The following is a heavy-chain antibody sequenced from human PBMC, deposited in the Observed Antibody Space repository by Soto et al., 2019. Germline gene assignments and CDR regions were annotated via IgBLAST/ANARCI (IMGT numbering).Heavy chain of an antibody. J-gene: IGHJ4*02. V-gene: IGHV3-23*01. CDR2: VTYSGANT. D-gene: IGHD1-26*01. CDR3: ATPSLSTGGYSSFDS. Sequence: EVQLLESGGGLVQPGGSLRLSCAASGFTFGSYAMSWVRQAPGKGLEWVSLVTYSGANTYYAGSVTGRFTISRDNSRNTLYRQMSSLRVEDTAVYYCATPSLSTGGYSSFDSWGRGTLVTVSS. CDR1: GFTFGSYA.